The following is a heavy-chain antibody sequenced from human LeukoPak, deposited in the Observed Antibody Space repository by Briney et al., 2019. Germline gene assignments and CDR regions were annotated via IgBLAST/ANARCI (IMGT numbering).Heavy chain of an antibody. D-gene: IGHD3-16*01. CDR3: ARDENIDTSGGYYFDY. CDR2: ISGSGGST. V-gene: IGHV3-23*01. CDR1: GFTFSGYA. Sequence: GGSLRLSCAASGFTFSGYAMSWVRQAPGKGLEWVSAISGSGGSTYYADSVKGRFTISRDNSKNTLYLQMNSLRAEDTAVYYCARDENIDTSGGYYFDYWGQRTLVTVSS. J-gene: IGHJ4*02.